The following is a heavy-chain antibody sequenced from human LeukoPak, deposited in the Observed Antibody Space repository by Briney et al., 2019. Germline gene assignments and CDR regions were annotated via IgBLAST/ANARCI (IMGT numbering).Heavy chain of an antibody. CDR2: IYWNDDK. Sequence: SGPTLVNPTQTLTLTCTFSGFSLSTSGVGVGWIRQPPGKALEWLALIYWNDDKHYSPSLKSRLTVTKDTSKNQVVLTMTNMDPVDTATYYCAHQGITIFGVVSYYFDYWGQGALVTVSS. CDR3: AHQGITIFGVVSYYFDY. CDR1: GFSLSTSGVG. D-gene: IGHD3-3*01. J-gene: IGHJ4*02. V-gene: IGHV2-5*01.